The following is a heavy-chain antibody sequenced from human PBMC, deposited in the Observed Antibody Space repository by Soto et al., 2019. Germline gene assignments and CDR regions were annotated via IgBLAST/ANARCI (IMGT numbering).Heavy chain of an antibody. V-gene: IGHV4-59*08. CDR3: TRLALRSIGARGPLYYYYYMDV. J-gene: IGHJ6*03. D-gene: IGHD6-6*01. CDR2: IYYSGST. CDR1: GGSISSYY. Sequence: QVQLQESGPGLVKPSETLSLTCTVSGGSISSYYWSWIRQPPGKGLEWIGYIYYSGSTNYNPSLKSRVTITVDTSKNQFSLKLSSVTAADTAVYYCTRLALRSIGARGPLYYYYYMDVWGKGTTVTVSS.